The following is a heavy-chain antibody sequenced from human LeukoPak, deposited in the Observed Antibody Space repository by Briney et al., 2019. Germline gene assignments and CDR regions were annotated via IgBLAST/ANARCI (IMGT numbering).Heavy chain of an antibody. V-gene: IGHV3-23*01. CDR1: GFTFSSYV. CDR3: AALGVGGY. Sequence: PGGSLRLSCAASGFTFSSYVMSWVRQAPGKGLEWVSCISGRDESTHFADSAKGRFTVSRDNSKNTLSLQMNSLRAEDTAIYYCAALGVGGYWGQGTLVTVSS. J-gene: IGHJ4*02. D-gene: IGHD3-16*01. CDR2: ISGRDEST.